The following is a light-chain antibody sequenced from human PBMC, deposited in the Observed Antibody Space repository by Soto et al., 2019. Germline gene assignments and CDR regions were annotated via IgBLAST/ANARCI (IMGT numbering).Light chain of an antibody. V-gene: IGKV3-11*01. CDR1: QSVSGY. J-gene: IGKJ3*01. CDR3: QQRSNWLIS. CDR2: DGS. Sequence: EIVLTQSPATLSLSPGERATLSCRASQSVSGYLAWYQQKPGQAPRLLIYDGSHRAAGTPSRFSGSGSGTDFTLTISGLEPEDFAVYYCQQRSNWLISFGPGTKVDIK.